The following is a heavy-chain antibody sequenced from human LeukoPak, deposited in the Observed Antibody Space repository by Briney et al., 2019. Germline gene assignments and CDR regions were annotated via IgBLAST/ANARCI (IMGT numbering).Heavy chain of an antibody. J-gene: IGHJ4*02. CDR2: VYYSGST. Sequence: SETLSLTCTVSGGSTGSPKYYWSWIRQRPGKGLEWVGYVYYSGSTYYNPSLKSRATISIDTSKDQFSLKLYSVTAADTAVYYCARSSMAALAKGGFYFYDNWSQGTLVTVS. CDR1: GGSTGSPKYY. D-gene: IGHD6-6*01. CDR3: ARSSMAALAKGGFYFYDN. V-gene: IGHV4-31*03.